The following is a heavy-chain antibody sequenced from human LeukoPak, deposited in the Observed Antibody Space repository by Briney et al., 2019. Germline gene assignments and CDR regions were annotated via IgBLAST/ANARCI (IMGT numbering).Heavy chain of an antibody. V-gene: IGHV4-39*01. CDR2: IYYSGST. CDR1: GGSISSSSYY. J-gene: IGHJ4*02. Sequence: SETLSLTCTVSGGSISSSSYYWGWIRQPPGKGLEWIGSIYYSGSTYYNPSLKSRVTISVDTSNNQFSLKLSSVTAADTAVYFCARRGGRGFFDYWGQGTLVTVSS. CDR3: ARRGGRGFFDY. D-gene: IGHD2-15*01.